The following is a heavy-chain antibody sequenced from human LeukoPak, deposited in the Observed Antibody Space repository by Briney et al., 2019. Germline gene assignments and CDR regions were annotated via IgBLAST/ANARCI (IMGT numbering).Heavy chain of an antibody. J-gene: IGHJ4*02. CDR3: ARDSYGSGSNHDY. Sequence: SETLSLTCTVSGGSISSYYWGWIRQPPGKGLEWIGSIYYSGTTYYNPSLKSRVTISVDTSKNQFSLSLTSVTVADTAVYYCARDSYGSGSNHDYWGQGTLVTVSS. D-gene: IGHD3-10*01. CDR2: IYYSGTT. V-gene: IGHV4-39*07. CDR1: GGSISSYY.